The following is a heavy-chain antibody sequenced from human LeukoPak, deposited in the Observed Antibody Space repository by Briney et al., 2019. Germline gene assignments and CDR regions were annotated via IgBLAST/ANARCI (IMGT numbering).Heavy chain of an antibody. J-gene: IGHJ4*02. Sequence: SETLSLTCTVSGGSISSSSYSWGWIRQPPGKGLEWIGSIYYSGSTYYNPSLKSRVTISVDTSKNQFSLKLSSVTAADTAVYYCARHNATIDYWGQGTLVTVSS. V-gene: IGHV4-39*01. D-gene: IGHD1-26*01. CDR3: ARHNATIDY. CDR2: IYYSGST. CDR1: GGSISSSSYS.